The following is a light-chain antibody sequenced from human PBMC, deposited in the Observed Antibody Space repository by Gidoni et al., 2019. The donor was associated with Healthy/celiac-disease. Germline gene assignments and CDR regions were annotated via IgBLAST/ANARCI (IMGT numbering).Light chain of an antibody. Sequence: DIQMTRSPSSLSASVGDRVTITCRASQGIRQELGWVQQKPGKAPKRLIYAASTWESWVPSRFSGSGSGTEFTLTISSLQPEDFATYYCLQHNSYPRTFXQXTKLESK. CDR1: QGIRQE. CDR2: AAS. V-gene: IGKV1-17*01. J-gene: IGKJ2*01. CDR3: LQHNSYPRT.